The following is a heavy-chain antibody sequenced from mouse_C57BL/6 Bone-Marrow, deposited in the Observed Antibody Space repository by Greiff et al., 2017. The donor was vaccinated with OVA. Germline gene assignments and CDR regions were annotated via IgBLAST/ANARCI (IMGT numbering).Heavy chain of an antibody. V-gene: IGHV14-1*01. CDR1: GFNFNDYY. J-gene: IGHJ1*03. CDR2: IDPEDGDT. CDR3: TTSRDDDEVYFDV. D-gene: IGHD2-4*01. Sequence: VQLQQSGAELVRPGASVKLSCTASGFNFNDYYMHWVKQRPEQGLEWIGRIDPEDGDTDYTPKFQGKATMTADTSSTTAYLQLSSLTSEDTAVYYCTTSRDDDEVYFDVWGTGTTLTVSS.